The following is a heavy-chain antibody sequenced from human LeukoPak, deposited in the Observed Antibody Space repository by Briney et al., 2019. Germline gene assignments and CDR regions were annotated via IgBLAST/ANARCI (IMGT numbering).Heavy chain of an antibody. CDR1: GFTFGSYS. D-gene: IGHD3-10*01. CDR2: ISSSSSYI. CDR3: AKTGRGGMTGAFDI. V-gene: IGHV3-21*04. Sequence: PGGSLRLSCAASGFTFGSYSMNWVRQAPGKGLEWVSSISSSSSYICYADSVKSRFTISRDNSKNTLYLQMNSLRAEDTAVHYCAKTGRGGMTGAFDIWGQGTMVTVSS. J-gene: IGHJ3*02.